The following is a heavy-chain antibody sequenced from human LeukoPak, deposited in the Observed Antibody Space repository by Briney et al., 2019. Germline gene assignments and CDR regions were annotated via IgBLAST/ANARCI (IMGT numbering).Heavy chain of an antibody. V-gene: IGHV3-66*01. CDR2: IYSGGST. D-gene: IGHD1-26*01. J-gene: IGHJ4*02. CDR3: ARVPPVVGAPIDY. CDR1: GFTVSSNY. Sequence: SGGSLRLSCAASGFTVSSNYMSWVRQAPGKGLEWVSVIYSGGSTYYADSVKGRFTISRDNSKNTLYLQMNSLRAEDTAVYYRARVPPVVGAPIDYWGQGTLVTVSS.